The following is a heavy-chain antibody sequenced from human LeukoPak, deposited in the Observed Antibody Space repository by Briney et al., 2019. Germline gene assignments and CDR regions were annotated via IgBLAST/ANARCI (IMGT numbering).Heavy chain of an antibody. CDR1: GFTLGYYA. V-gene: IGHV3-49*03. D-gene: IGHD3-10*01. CDR3: TRGPQYYGSGSSEY. CDR2: IRSKAYGGTT. J-gene: IGHJ4*02. Sequence: GGSLRLSCTASGFTLGYYAMSWFRQAPGKGLEWVGFIRSKAYGGTTEYAASVKGRFTISRDDSKSIAYLQMNSLKTEDTAVYYCTRGPQYYGSGSSEYWGQGTLVTVSS.